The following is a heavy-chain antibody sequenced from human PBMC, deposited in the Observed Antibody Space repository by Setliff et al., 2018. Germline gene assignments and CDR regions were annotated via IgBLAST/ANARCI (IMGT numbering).Heavy chain of an antibody. V-gene: IGHV1-2*06. D-gene: IGHD3-22*01. CDR3: ERSYYYDSSAANWFDP. J-gene: IGHJ5*02. Sequence: ASVKVSCKASGYTFTGYYMHWVRQAPGQGLEWMGRINPNSGGTNYAQKFQGRVTMTRDTSISTAYMELSRLRSDDTAVYYCERSYYYDSSAANWFDPWGQGTLVTV. CDR1: GYTFTGYY. CDR2: INPNSGGT.